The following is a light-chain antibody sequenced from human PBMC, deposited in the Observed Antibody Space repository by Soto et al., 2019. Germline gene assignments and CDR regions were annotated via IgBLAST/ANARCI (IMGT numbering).Light chain of an antibody. CDR1: QGLSSW. Sequence: DIQVTQSPPSLSASVGDRVTITCRASQGLSSWLAWYQQKPEEAPKSLIYAASRLESGVPSRFSGSGSGTDFALTISSLQPEDFATYYCQQYNSYPITFGQGTRLEI. CDR3: QQYNSYPIT. CDR2: AAS. V-gene: IGKV1D-16*01. J-gene: IGKJ5*01.